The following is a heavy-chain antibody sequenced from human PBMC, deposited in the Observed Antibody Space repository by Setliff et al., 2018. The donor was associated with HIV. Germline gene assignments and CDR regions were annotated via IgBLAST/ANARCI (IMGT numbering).Heavy chain of an antibody. Sequence: ASVKVSCKASGGTFSSYVISWVRQAPGQGPEWMGGINTETGNPMYAQGFRGRFVFSLDTSVSTAYLQITSLKTEDTAMYYCARVGSYWSTFDYWGQGALVTVSS. J-gene: IGHJ4*02. V-gene: IGHV7-4-1*02. CDR3: ARVGSYWSTFDY. CDR2: INTETGNP. CDR1: GGTFSSYV. D-gene: IGHD1-26*01.